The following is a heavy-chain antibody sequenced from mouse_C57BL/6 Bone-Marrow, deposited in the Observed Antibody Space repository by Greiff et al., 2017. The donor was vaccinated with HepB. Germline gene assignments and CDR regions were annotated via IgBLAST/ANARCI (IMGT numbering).Heavy chain of an antibody. CDR3: TKDYVDY. CDR2: IDPENGDT. J-gene: IGHJ2*01. CDR1: GFNIKDDY. V-gene: IGHV14-4*01. Sequence: VQLKESGAELARPGASVKLSCTASGFNIKDDYMHWVKQRPEQGLEWIGWIDPENGDTEYASKFQGKATITADTSSNTAYLQLSSLTSEDTAVYYCTKDYVDYWGQGTTLTVSS.